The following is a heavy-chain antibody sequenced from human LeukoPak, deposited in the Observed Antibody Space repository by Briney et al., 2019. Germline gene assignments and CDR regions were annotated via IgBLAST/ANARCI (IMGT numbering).Heavy chain of an antibody. D-gene: IGHD3-22*01. CDR3: ARVSHSGYHSRGPFDI. CDR1: GASISTYY. V-gene: IGHV4-59*01. J-gene: IGHJ3*02. CDR2: IYYSGST. Sequence: SETLSLTCTVSGASISTYYWSWIRQPPGNGLECSGYIYYSGSTNYNPSLRARGTISVDTSKTQFSLKLSSVTAADTAVYYCARVSHSGYHSRGPFDIWGKGTMVTVSS.